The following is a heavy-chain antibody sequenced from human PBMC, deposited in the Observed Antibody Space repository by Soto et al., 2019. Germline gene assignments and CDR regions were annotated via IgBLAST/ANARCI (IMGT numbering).Heavy chain of an antibody. D-gene: IGHD3-3*01. CDR1: GFTFSSCA. J-gene: IGHJ4*02. V-gene: IGHV3-30-3*01. CDR3: ARDKRDLRFLEWSYYFDY. CDR2: ISYDGSNK. Sequence: QVQLVESGGGVVQPGRSLRLSCAASGFTFSSCAMHWVRQAPGKGLEWVAVISYDGSNKYYADSVKGRFTVSRDNSKNTLYLQVNSLRAEDTAVYYCARDKRDLRFLEWSYYFDYWGQGTLVTVS.